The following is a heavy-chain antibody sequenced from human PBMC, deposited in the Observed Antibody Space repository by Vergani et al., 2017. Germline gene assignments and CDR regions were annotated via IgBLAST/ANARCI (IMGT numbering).Heavy chain of an antibody. CDR2: IYTSGST. J-gene: IGHJ4*02. D-gene: IGHD6-13*01. Sequence: QVQLQESGPGLVKPSQTLSLTCTVSGGSISSGSYYWSWIRQPAGKGLEWIGRIYTSGSTNYNPSLKSRGTISVDTSKNQFSLKLSSVTAADTAVDYCASGYSSSWYVYWGQGTLVTVSS. CDR1: GGSISSGSYY. CDR3: ASGYSSSWYVY. V-gene: IGHV4-61*02.